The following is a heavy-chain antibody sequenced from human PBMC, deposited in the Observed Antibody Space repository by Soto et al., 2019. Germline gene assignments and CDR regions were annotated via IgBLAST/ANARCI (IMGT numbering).Heavy chain of an antibody. V-gene: IGHV3-23*01. CDR1: GFTFGRYA. CDR2: INGNGGVT. J-gene: IGHJ3*01. CDR3: AKIYDFWSRHHDSFDV. D-gene: IGHD3-3*01. Sequence: EVQLFESGGGLVQPGGSLRLSCAASGFTFGRYAMTWVRQAPGKGLEWVSGINGNGGVTYYADSVKGRFTISRDNPKNTVYLQMNSLRVEDTAVYYCAKIYDFWSRHHDSFDVWGQGTLVIVSS.